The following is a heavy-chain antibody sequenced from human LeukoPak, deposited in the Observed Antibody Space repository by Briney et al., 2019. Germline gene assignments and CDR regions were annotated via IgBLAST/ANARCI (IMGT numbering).Heavy chain of an antibody. CDR2: MNPNSGNP. Sequence: ASVKVSCKASGYTFTSYNITWVRQAPGQGLEWMGRMNPNSGNPVYAQKFQGRLTMTRNTSISTANMELSSLRSEDTAVYYCARDRGNYPSDDAFDIWGQGTMVAVSS. V-gene: IGHV1-8*01. CDR3: ARDRGNYPSDDAFDI. J-gene: IGHJ3*02. CDR1: GYTFTSYN. D-gene: IGHD4-11*01.